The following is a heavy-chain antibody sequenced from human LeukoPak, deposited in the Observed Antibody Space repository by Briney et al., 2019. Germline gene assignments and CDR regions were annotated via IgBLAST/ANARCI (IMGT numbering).Heavy chain of an antibody. CDR1: GFTFSSYT. D-gene: IGHD1-26*01. J-gene: IGHJ4*02. CDR3: ARDLMGWDLHYFDY. Sequence: GGSLRLSCAASGFTFSSYTMNWVRQAPGKGLEWVSSITSSSSFIYYADSLKGRFTISRDNAKNSLYLQMNSLRAEDTAVYYCARDLMGWDLHYFDYWGQGTLVTVSS. CDR2: ITSSSSFI. V-gene: IGHV3-21*01.